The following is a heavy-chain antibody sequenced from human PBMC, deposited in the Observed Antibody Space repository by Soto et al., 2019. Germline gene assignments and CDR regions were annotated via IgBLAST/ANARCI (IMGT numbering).Heavy chain of an antibody. J-gene: IGHJ6*03. D-gene: IGHD2-2*01. CDR3: ARTYVTDTVVVPAAKDYMDV. CDR1: GGSIISSNYY. CDR2: LYYSGST. Sequence: PSETLSLTCTVSGGSIISSNYYWGWIRQPPGKGLEWIGSLYYSGSTYYNPSLKSRVTTSVDTSKNQFSLKLSSVTAADTAVYYCARTYVTDTVVVPAAKDYMDVWGKGTTVTVSS. V-gene: IGHV4-39*01.